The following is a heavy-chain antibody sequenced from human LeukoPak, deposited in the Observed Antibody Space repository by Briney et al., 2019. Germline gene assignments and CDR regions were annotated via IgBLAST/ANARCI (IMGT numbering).Heavy chain of an antibody. V-gene: IGHV3-30*18. CDR3: AKDEVGRYCSSTSCYSRFDY. J-gene: IGHJ4*02. D-gene: IGHD2-2*02. Sequence: GGSLRLSCAASRFTFSNYAMHWVRQAPGKGLEWVAVISFAGNGEFYADSVKGRFTISRDNSKNTLYLQMNSLRPEDTAMYYCAKDEVGRYCSSTSCYSRFDYWGQGTLVTVSS. CDR2: ISFAGNGE. CDR1: RFTFSNYA.